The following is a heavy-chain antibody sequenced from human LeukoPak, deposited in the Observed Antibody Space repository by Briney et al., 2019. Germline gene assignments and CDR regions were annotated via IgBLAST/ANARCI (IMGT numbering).Heavy chain of an antibody. CDR3: AKDVRGYDFWSGYENWFDP. CDR1: GFIFSDFS. D-gene: IGHD3-3*01. J-gene: IGHJ5*02. CDR2: MNEYGSEI. Sequence: GGSLRLSCAVSGFIFSDFSMSWVRQAPGKGLEWVAKMNEYGSEIFYVDSVKGRFTISRDNSKNTLYLQMNSLRAEDTAVYYCAKDVRGYDFWSGYENWFDPWGQGTLVTVSS. V-gene: IGHV3-7*03.